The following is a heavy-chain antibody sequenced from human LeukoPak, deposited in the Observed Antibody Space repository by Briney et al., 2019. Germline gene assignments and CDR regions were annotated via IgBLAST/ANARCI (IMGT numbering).Heavy chain of an antibody. CDR3: ARDLGYCSSTSCSYYFDY. CDR2: IPYDGSNK. Sequence: GRSLRLSCAASGFTFSSYAMHWVRQAPGKGLEWVAVIPYDGSNKYYADSVKGRFTISRDNSKNTLYLQMNSLRAEDTAVYYCARDLGYCSSTSCSYYFDYWGQGTLVTVSS. D-gene: IGHD2-2*01. V-gene: IGHV3-30-3*01. CDR1: GFTFSSYA. J-gene: IGHJ4*02.